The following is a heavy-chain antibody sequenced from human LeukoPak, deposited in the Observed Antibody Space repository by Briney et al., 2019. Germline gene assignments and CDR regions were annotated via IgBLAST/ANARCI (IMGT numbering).Heavy chain of an antibody. CDR2: IYYSGST. Sequence: SSETLSLTCTVSGGSISSYYWSWIRQPPGKGLEWIGYIYYSGSTNYNPSLKSRVTISVDTSKNQFSLKLRSVTAADTAVYYCARAYSSSSNLDYWGQGTLVTVSS. CDR3: ARAYSSSSNLDY. V-gene: IGHV4-59*01. J-gene: IGHJ4*02. CDR1: GGSISSYY. D-gene: IGHD6-6*01.